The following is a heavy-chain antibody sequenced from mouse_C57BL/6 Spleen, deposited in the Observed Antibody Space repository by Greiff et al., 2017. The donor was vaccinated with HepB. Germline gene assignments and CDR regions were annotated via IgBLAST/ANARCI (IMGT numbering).Heavy chain of an antibody. D-gene: IGHD1-1*01. V-gene: IGHV5-17*01. CDR3: AILRDAY. Sequence: EVKLMESGGGLVKPGGSLKLSCAASGFTFSDYGMHWVRQAPEKGLEWVAYISSGSSTIYYAATVKGRYTISRDNAKNTLFLQMNSLRSEDSAMYCCAILRDAYWGQGTLVTVSA. CDR2: ISSGSSTI. CDR1: GFTFSDYG. J-gene: IGHJ3*01.